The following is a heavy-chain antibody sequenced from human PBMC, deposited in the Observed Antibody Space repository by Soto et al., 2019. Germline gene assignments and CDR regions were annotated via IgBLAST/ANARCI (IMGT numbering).Heavy chain of an antibody. CDR1: GGSISSYY. Sequence: SETLSLTCTVSGGSISSYYWSWIRQPPGKGLEWIGYIYYSGSTNYNPSLKSRVTISVDTSKNQFSLKLSSVTAADTAVYYCARVVVYYGMDVWGQGTTVTVSS. D-gene: IGHD2-2*01. CDR3: ARVVVYYGMDV. CDR2: IYYSGST. V-gene: IGHV4-59*01. J-gene: IGHJ6*02.